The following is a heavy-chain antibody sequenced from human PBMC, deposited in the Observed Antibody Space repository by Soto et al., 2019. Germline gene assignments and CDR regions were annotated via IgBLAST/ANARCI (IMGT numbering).Heavy chain of an antibody. CDR2: IGAADDP. CDR3: ARDLYSSSWYVGYYFDY. D-gene: IGHD6-13*01. Sequence: PXGSLRLSCAASGFTFSAYDMHWVRQTTGRGLEWVSAIGAADDPYYLGSVKGRFTISRENAKNSLYLQMNSLRAEDTAVYYCARDLYSSSWYVGYYFDYWGQGTLVTVSS. J-gene: IGHJ4*02. V-gene: IGHV3-13*05. CDR1: GFTFSAYD.